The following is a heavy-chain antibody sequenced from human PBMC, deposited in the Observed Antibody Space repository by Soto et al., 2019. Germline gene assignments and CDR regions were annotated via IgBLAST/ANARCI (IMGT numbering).Heavy chain of an antibody. CDR1: GGSISSYY. V-gene: IGHV4-59*01. J-gene: IGHJ4*02. D-gene: IGHD5-12*01. CDR2: IYYSGST. CDR3: ARDQRIDGYNP. Sequence: SATLSLTCTVSGGSISSYYWSWIRQPPGKGLEWIGYIYYSGSTNYNPSLKSRVTISVDTSKNQFSLKLSSVTAADTAVYYCARDQRIDGYNPWGQGTLVTVSS.